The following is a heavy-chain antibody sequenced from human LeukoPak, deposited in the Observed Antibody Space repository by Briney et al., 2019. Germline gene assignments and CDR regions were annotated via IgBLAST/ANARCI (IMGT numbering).Heavy chain of an antibody. V-gene: IGHV4-34*01. J-gene: IGHJ4*02. CDR3: ARTTVTTDFDY. Sequence: PSETLSLTCAVYGGSFSGYYWSWIRQPPGKGLEWIGEINHSGSTNYNSSLKSRVTISVDTSKNQFSLKLSSVTAADTAVYYCARTTVTTDFDYWGQGTLVTVSS. CDR1: GGSFSGYY. D-gene: IGHD4-17*01. CDR2: INHSGST.